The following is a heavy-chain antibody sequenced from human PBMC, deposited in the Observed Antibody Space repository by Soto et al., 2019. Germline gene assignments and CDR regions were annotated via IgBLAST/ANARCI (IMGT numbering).Heavy chain of an antibody. J-gene: IGHJ4*02. CDR1: GFSLSSAEMG. Sequence: QVTLKESGPVLVKPTETLTLTCTVSGFSLSSAEMGVSWIRQPPGKALEWLAHIFSNDEKSYSTSLKSRLTLSQDTSQSQVVLTMTNMDPVDTATYYCARIRGGFGGDYWGQGTLVTVSS. V-gene: IGHV2-26*01. CDR2: IFSNDEK. CDR3: ARIRGGFGGDY. D-gene: IGHD3-10*01.